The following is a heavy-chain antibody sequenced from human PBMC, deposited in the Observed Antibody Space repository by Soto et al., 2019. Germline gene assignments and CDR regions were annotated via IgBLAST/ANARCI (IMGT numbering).Heavy chain of an antibody. CDR3: VRDRPTSRDYYYYYMDV. V-gene: IGHV3-7*05. CDR2: IKRDGSEK. J-gene: IGHJ6*03. CDR1: GFIFSTEW. Sequence: PGGSLRLSCAASGFIFSTEWMNWVRQAPGKRLEWVANIKRDGSEKHYVDSVNGRFTIFRDNAKNLLYLQMNSLRAEDTAVYYCVRDRPTSRDYYYYYMDVWGKGTTVTVSS.